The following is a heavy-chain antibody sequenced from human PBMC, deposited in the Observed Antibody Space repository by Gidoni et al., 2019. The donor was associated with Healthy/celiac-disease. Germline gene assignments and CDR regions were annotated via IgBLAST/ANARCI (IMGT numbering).Heavy chain of an antibody. J-gene: IGHJ3*02. CDR1: GYTFTSYA. CDR3: ATQYGDYGGI. V-gene: IGHV1-3*01. Sequence: QVQLVQSGAEVKKPGASVTVSCKASGYTFTSYAMHWVRQAPGQRLEWMGWINAGNGNTKYSQKFQGRVTITRDTSASTSYMELSSLRSEDTAVYDCATQYGDYGGIWGQGTMVTVSS. D-gene: IGHD4-17*01. CDR2: INAGNGNT.